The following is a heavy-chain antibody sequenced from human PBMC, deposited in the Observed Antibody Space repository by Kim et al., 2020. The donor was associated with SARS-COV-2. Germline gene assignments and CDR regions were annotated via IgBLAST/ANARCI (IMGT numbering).Heavy chain of an antibody. Sequence: GGSLRLSCAASGFTFSNAWMSWVRQAPGKGLEWVGRIKSKTDGGTTDYAAPVKGRFTISRDDSKNTLYLQMNSLTTEDTAVYYCTTDGALKFGLWFVELLYDYFVYWGQGTLVTVSS. J-gene: IGHJ4*02. CDR1: GFTFSNAW. D-gene: IGHD3-10*01. CDR2: IKSKTDGGTT. CDR3: TTDGALKFGLWFVELLYDYFVY. V-gene: IGHV3-15*01.